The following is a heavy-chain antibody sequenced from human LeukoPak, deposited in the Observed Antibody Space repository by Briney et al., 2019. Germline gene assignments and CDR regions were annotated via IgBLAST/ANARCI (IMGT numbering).Heavy chain of an antibody. CDR2: ISSSSSYI. J-gene: IGHJ3*02. Sequence: PGGSLRLSCAASGFTFSSYSMNWVRQAPGKGLEWVSSISSSSSYIYYADSVKGRFTISRDNAKNSLYLQMNSLRAEDTAVYYCASDILTGWNTDAFDIWGQRTMVTVSS. CDR1: GFTFSSYS. V-gene: IGHV3-21*01. D-gene: IGHD3-9*01. CDR3: ASDILTGWNTDAFDI.